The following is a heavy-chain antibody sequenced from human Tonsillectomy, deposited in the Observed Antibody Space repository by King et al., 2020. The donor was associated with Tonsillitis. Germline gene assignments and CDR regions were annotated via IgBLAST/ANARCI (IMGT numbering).Heavy chain of an antibody. CDR2: IYSGGST. Sequence: VQLVESGGGLIQPGGSLRLSCAASGFTVSSNYMSWVRQAPGKGLEWVSVIYSGGSTYYADSVKGRFTISRDNSQNTLYLQMNSLRAEDTAVYYCARGWGSGWYFDYFDYWGQGTLVTVSS. CDR1: GFTVSSNY. V-gene: IGHV3-53*01. D-gene: IGHD6-19*01. CDR3: ARGWGSGWYFDYFDY. J-gene: IGHJ4*02.